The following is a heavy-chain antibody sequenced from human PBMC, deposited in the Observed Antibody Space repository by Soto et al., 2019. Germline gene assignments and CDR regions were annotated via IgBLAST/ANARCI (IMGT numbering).Heavy chain of an antibody. J-gene: IGHJ4*02. D-gene: IGHD4-4*01. V-gene: IGHV3-33*01. Sequence: GGSLRLSCAASGFTFSSYGMHWVRQAPGKGLEWVAVIWYDGSNKYYADSVKGRFTISRDNSKNTLYLQMNSLRAEDTAVYYCARDGAVTQTAYYFDYWGQGTLVTVSS. CDR3: ARDGAVTQTAYYFDY. CDR2: IWYDGSNK. CDR1: GFTFSSYG.